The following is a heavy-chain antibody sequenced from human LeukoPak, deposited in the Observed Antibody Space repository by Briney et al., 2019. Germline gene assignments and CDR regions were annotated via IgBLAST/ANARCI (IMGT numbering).Heavy chain of an antibody. D-gene: IGHD3-3*01. CDR3: ARAGAYDFWSGYYILAPWALDY. J-gene: IGHJ4*02. CDR1: GYTFTSYG. V-gene: IGHV1-18*01. Sequence: ASVKVSCKASGYTFTSYGISWVRQAPGQGLEWMGWISAYNGNTNYAQKLQGRVTMTTDTSTSTAYMELRSLRSDDTAVYYCARAGAYDFWSGYYILAPWALDYWGQGTLVTVSS. CDR2: ISAYNGNT.